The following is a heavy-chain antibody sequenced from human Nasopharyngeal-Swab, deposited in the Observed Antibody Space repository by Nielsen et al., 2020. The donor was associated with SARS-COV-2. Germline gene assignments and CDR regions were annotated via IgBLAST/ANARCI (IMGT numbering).Heavy chain of an antibody. J-gene: IGHJ4*02. CDR1: GFTFSSYS. Sequence: GESLKISCAASGFTFSSYSMNWVRQAPGKGLEWVSSISSSSSYIYYADSVKGRLTISRDNAKNSLYLQMNSLRAEDTAVYYCARDGVARLFDYWGQGTLVTVSS. CDR3: ARDGVARLFDY. CDR2: ISSSSSYI. V-gene: IGHV3-21*01. D-gene: IGHD3-10*01.